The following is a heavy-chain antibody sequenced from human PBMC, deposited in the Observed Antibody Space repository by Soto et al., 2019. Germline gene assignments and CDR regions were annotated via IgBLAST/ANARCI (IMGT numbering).Heavy chain of an antibody. CDR1: GFTFSSYS. CDR3: ARVGCRGGSCSSRGDYYYGMDV. Sequence: EVQLVESGGGLVKPGGSLRLSCAGSGFTFSSYSMNWVRQAPGKGLEWVSSISSRSSYIHYADSVKGRFTISRDNAKNSLYLQMNSLRAEDTAVYYCARVGCRGGSCSSRGDYYYGMDVWGQGTKVTVSS. CDR2: ISSRSSYI. J-gene: IGHJ6*02. D-gene: IGHD2-15*01. V-gene: IGHV3-21*01.